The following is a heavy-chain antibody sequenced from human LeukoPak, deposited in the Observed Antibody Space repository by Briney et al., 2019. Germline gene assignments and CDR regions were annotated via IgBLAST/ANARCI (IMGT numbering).Heavy chain of an antibody. CDR3: ARELGDGYNWATDFDY. Sequence: ASVKVSCKASGYTFTSYYMHWVRQAPGQGLEWMGIINPSGGSTSYAQKFQGRVTMTRDTSTSTVYMELSSLRSEDTAVYYCARELGDGYNWATDFDYWGQGTLVTVSS. CDR2: INPSGGST. CDR1: GYTFTSYY. V-gene: IGHV1-46*01. D-gene: IGHD5-24*01. J-gene: IGHJ4*02.